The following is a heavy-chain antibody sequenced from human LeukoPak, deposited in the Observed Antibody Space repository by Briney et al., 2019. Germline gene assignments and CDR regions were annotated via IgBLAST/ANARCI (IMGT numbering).Heavy chain of an antibody. CDR2: ISSSTSYT. J-gene: IGHJ4*02. CDR3: ARAGGSTVSHSDY. V-gene: IGHV3-21*01. Sequence: GGSLRLSCAASGFIVSGDFMSWVRQAPGKGLEWVSSISSSTSYTYYADSVKGRFTISKDNAKNSLYLQMNSLRAEDTAVYYCARAGGSTVSHSDYWGQGTLVTVSP. D-gene: IGHD4-17*01. CDR1: GFIVSGDF.